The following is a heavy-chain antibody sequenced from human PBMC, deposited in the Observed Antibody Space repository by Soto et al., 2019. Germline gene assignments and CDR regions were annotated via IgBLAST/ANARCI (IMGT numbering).Heavy chain of an antibody. D-gene: IGHD3-3*01. CDR3: AKRWYYDFWSGYYTWDYYYYGMDV. CDR2: ISYDGSNK. CDR1: GFTFSSYG. J-gene: IGHJ6*02. V-gene: IGHV3-30*18. Sequence: GGSLRLSCAASGFTFSSYGMHWVRQAPGKGLEWVAVISYDGSNKYYADSVKGRFIISRDNSKNTLYLQMNSLRAEDTAVYYCAKRWYYDFWSGYYTWDYYYYGMDVWGQGTTVTVSS.